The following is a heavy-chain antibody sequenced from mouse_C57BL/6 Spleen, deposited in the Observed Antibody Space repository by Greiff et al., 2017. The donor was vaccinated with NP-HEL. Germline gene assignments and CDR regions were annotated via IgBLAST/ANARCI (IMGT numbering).Heavy chain of an antibody. CDR1: GYSITSDY. CDR3: ARSPPIYDYDAYFDV. D-gene: IGHD2-4*01. CDR2: ISYSGST. V-gene: IGHV3-8*01. Sequence: DVKLVESGPGLAKPSQTLSLTCSVTGYSITSDYWNWIRKFPGNKLEYMGYISYSGSTYYNPSLKSRISITRDTSKNQYYLQLNSVTTEDTATYYCARSPPIYDYDAYFDVWGTGTTVTVSS. J-gene: IGHJ1*03.